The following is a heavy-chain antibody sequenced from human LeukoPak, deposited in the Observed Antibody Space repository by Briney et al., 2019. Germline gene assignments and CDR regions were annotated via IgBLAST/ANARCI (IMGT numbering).Heavy chain of an antibody. D-gene: IGHD6-13*01. CDR2: IKQDGSEK. V-gene: IGHV3-7*01. J-gene: IGHJ4*02. Sequence: GGSLRLSCAASGFTFSSYWMSWVRQAPGKGLEWVANIKQDGSEKYYVDSVKGRFTISRDNSKNTLYLQMNSLRAEDTAVYYCARSMVSGIAAAGTVDWGQGTLVTVSS. CDR3: ARSMVSGIAAAGTVD. CDR1: GFTFSSYW.